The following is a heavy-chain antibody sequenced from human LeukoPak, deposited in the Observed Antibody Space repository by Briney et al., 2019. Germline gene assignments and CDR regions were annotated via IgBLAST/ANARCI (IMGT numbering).Heavy chain of an antibody. CDR2: ISSSNSYI. J-gene: IGHJ4*02. CDR1: GFTFSSYS. D-gene: IGHD1-26*01. V-gene: IGHV3-21*01. Sequence: GGSLRLSCAASGFTFSSYSMNWVRQAPGKGLEWVSSISSSNSYIYYADSVKGRFTISRDNAKNSLYLQMNSLRAEDTAVYYCARGTHIVGATKHDYWGQGTLVTVSS. CDR3: ARGTHIVGATKHDY.